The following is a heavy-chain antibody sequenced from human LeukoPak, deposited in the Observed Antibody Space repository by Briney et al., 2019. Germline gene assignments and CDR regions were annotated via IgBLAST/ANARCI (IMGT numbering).Heavy chain of an antibody. CDR3: GKYCNSFDI. V-gene: IGHV3-30*02. J-gene: IGHJ3*02. D-gene: IGHD2/OR15-2a*01. Sequence: GGSLRLSCPASGFTFSSYGVQWVRQAPGKGLEWLSFIRYDVTYKFYAEPVKGRFTISSDNPKNTLYLQMNSLRAEDTAVYYCGKYCNSFDIWGQGTMVTVSS. CDR1: GFTFSSYG. CDR2: IRYDVTYK.